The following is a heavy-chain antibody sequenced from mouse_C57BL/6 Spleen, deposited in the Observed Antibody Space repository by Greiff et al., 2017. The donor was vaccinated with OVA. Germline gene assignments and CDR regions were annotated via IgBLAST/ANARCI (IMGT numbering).Heavy chain of an antibody. J-gene: IGHJ4*01. D-gene: IGHD4-1*01. CDR1: GFSLTSYG. CDR3: ARKGDWDRYYAMDY. CDR2: IWSGGST. Sequence: VQLVESGPGLVQPSQSLSITCTVSGFSLTSYGVHWVRQSPGKGLEWLGVIWSGGSTDYNAAFISRLSISKDNSKSQVFFKMNSLQADDTAIYYCARKGDWDRYYAMDYWGQGTSVTVSS. V-gene: IGHV2-2*01.